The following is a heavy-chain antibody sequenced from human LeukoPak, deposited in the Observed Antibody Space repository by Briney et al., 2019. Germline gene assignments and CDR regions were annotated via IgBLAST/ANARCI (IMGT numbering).Heavy chain of an antibody. D-gene: IGHD3-22*01. CDR3: ARAAISKDSSGYFY. CDR2: ISGYNGNT. CDR1: GYTFTSYG. Sequence: SVKVSCKASGYTFTSYGISWVRQAPGQGLEWMGWISGYNGNTNYAQKLQGRVTMTTDTSTSTAYMELRSLRSDDTAVYYCARAAISKDSSGYFYWGQGTLVTVSS. V-gene: IGHV1-18*01. J-gene: IGHJ4*02.